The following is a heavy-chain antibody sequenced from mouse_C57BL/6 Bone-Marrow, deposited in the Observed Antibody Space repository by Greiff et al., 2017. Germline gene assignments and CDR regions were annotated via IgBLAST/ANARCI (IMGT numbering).Heavy chain of an antibody. D-gene: IGHD2-4*01. Sequence: VKLMESGPGLVAPSQCLSITCTVSGFSLTSYAISWVRQPPGKGLEWLGVIWTGGGTNYNSALKSRLRISKDNSKSQVFLKMSSLQTDDTARYYGARGYYDYDGDFDVWGTGTTVTVSS. CDR1: GFSLTSYA. V-gene: IGHV2-9-1*01. J-gene: IGHJ1*03. CDR2: IWTGGGT. CDR3: ARGYYDYDGDFDV.